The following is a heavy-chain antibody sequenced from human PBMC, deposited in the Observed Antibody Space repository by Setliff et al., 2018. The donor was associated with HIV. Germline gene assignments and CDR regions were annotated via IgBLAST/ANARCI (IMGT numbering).Heavy chain of an antibody. CDR2: IITLFGEA. V-gene: IGHV1-69*13. CDR3: ARQPYYDDDGTNLPSEWRVLG. Sequence: SVKVSCKASRGTFRNSAINWVRQAPGQGLVWMGGIITLFGEANYAQKFQGRVTITADESTSTAYMELNSLRSDDAAVYYCARQPYYDDDGTNLPSEWRVLGWGQGTLVTVS. CDR1: RGTFRNSA. D-gene: IGHD3-16*01. J-gene: IGHJ4*02.